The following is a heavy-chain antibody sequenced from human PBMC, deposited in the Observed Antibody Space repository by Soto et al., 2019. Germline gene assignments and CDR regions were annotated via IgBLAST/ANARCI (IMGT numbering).Heavy chain of an antibody. CDR1: GFTVSDNY. D-gene: IGHD3-3*02. V-gene: IGHV3-66*01. CDR3: ARGSLAGSRIVGYYFEY. CDR2: IYSSGST. J-gene: IGHJ4*02. Sequence: EVQLVESGGALVQPGGTLRLSCAASGFTVSDNYMTWVRQAPGKGLEWVSVIYSSGSTYSADSVKVRFTISRDNSKNTLYLQMNSLSAEDTAVYYCARGSLAGSRIVGYYFEYWSQGTLVTVSS.